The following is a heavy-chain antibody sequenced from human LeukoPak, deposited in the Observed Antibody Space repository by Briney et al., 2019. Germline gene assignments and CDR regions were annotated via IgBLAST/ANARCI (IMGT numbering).Heavy chain of an antibody. V-gene: IGHV3-30*04. J-gene: IGHJ6*04. CDR3: ARVNRCSSTSCYIYGTDV. Sequence: PGGSLRLSCAASGFTFSSYAMHWVRQAPGKGLEWVAVISYDGSNKYYADSVKGRFTIPRDNPKNTLYLQMNSLRAEDTAVYYCARVNRCSSTSCYIYGTDVWGKGTTVAVSS. CDR2: ISYDGSNK. CDR1: GFTFSSYA. D-gene: IGHD2-2*02.